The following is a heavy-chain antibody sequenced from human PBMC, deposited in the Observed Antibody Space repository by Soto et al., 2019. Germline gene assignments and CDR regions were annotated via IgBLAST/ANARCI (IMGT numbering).Heavy chain of an antibody. CDR1: GFTFSSYA. J-gene: IGHJ4*02. D-gene: IGHD3-22*01. Sequence: GGSLRLSCAASGFTFSSYAMHWVRQAPGKGLEWVAVISYDGSNKYYADSVKGRFTISRDNSKNTLYLQMNSLRAEDTAVYYCARDYYDSSGYYYRYYFDYWGQGTLVTVSS. CDR3: ARDYYDSSGYYYRYYFDY. CDR2: ISYDGSNK. V-gene: IGHV3-30-3*01.